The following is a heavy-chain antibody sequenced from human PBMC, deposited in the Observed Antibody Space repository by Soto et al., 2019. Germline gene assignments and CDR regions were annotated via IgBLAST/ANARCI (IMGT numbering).Heavy chain of an antibody. V-gene: IGHV1-69*13. CDR2: TIPIIGTT. Sequence: SVKVSCKASGDTLSHYAISWVRQVPGKGLEWMGGTIPIIGTTDYAQKFQGRVTITADESTTTSYMELNRLRSEDTAVYYCAAFEMATISFVDYWG. J-gene: IGHJ4*01. CDR1: GDTLSHYA. CDR3: AAFEMATISFVDY. D-gene: IGHD5-12*01.